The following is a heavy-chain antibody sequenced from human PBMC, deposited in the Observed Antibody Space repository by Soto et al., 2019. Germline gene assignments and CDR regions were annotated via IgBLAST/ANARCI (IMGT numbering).Heavy chain of an antibody. CDR3: DY. J-gene: IGHJ4*02. Sequence: SQTLSLTCAISGDSVSSNSAAWNWIRHSPSRGLEWLGRTYYRSQWFNDYAVSMRSRITIKADTTKNQFSLQVNSATPEDTAVYYFDYWGQGTLVTVSS. CDR1: GDSVSSNSAA. V-gene: IGHV6-1*01. CDR2: TYYRSQWFN.